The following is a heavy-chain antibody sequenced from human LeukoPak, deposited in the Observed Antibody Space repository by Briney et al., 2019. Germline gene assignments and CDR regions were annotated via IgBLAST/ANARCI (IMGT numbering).Heavy chain of an antibody. D-gene: IGHD3-22*01. CDR2: INPDGSTT. CDR1: GFSFSRYW. V-gene: IGHV3-74*01. Sequence: GESLRLSCATPGFSFSRYWIHWVRQAPGKGLEWVSRINPDGSTTTYADSVKGRFTISRDNAENTVYLQMNSLRAEDTAVYYCARVLSGSWDWFDPWGQGTLVTVSS. J-gene: IGHJ5*02. CDR3: ARVLSGSWDWFDP.